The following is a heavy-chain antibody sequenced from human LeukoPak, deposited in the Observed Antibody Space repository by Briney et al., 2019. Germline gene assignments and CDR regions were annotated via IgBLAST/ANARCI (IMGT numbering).Heavy chain of an antibody. CDR3: ARSPRELDAFDI. D-gene: IGHD1-26*01. CDR1: GFTFSSYS. CDR2: ISSSSSYI. J-gene: IGHJ3*02. V-gene: IGHV3-21*01. Sequence: GGSLRLSCAASGFTFSSYSMNWVRQAPGKGLEWVSSISSSSSYIYYADSVKGRFTISRDNAKNSLYLQMNSLRAEDTAVYYCARSPRELDAFDIWGQGTMVTVSS.